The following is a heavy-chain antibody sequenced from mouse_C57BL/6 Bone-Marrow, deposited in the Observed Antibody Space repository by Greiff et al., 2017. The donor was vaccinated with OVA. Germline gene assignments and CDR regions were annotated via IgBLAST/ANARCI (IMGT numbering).Heavy chain of an antibody. CDR2: IDPANGNT. CDR3: ALLRYCYAMDY. D-gene: IGHD1-1*01. Sequence: EVKLEESVAELVRPGASVKLSCTASGFNIKNTYMHWVKQRPEQGLEWIGRIDPANGNTKYAPKFQGKATITADTSSNTAYLQLSSLTSDDTAIYYCALLRYCYAMDYWGQGTSVTVSS. CDR1: GFNIKNTY. J-gene: IGHJ4*01. V-gene: IGHV14-3*01.